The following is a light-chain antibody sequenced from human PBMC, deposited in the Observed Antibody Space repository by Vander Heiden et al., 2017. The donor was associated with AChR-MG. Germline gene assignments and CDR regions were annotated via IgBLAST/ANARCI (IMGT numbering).Light chain of an antibody. Sequence: DIQMTHSPSSLSASVGDRLTITCRASQSISSYLSWYQQKPGKAAKLLIFAASSLQGGVPSRFSGSGSGTDFTLTISSLQPEDFATYYCQQNFHTPRTFGQRTKVEI. CDR1: QSISSY. J-gene: IGKJ1*01. CDR3: QQNFHTPRT. V-gene: IGKV1-39*01. CDR2: AAS.